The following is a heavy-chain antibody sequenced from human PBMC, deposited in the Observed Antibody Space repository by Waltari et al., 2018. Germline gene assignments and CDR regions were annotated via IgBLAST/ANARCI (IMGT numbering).Heavy chain of an antibody. Sequence: QVQLVQSGAEVKKPGSSVKVSCKASGGTFSSYAISWVRQAPGQGLEWMGRNIRSLGIANYAQKFQGRVTITADKSTSTAYMELSSVRSEDTAVYYCARDQYCSGGSCYSYYYYGMDVWGQGTTVTVSS. CDR1: GGTFSSYA. J-gene: IGHJ6*02. V-gene: IGHV1-69*04. D-gene: IGHD2-15*01. CDR3: ARDQYCSGGSCYSYYYYGMDV. CDR2: NIRSLGIA.